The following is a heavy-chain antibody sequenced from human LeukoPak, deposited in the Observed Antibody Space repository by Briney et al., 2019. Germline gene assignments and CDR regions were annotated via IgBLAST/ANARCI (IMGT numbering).Heavy chain of an antibody. D-gene: IGHD4-17*01. CDR3: AREELYGDYPSYYGMDV. Sequence: ASVKVSCKASGYTFTNYGITWVRQAPGQGLEWMGWISAYNGNTNYAQKLQGRVTMTTDTSTSTAYMELRSLRSDDTAVYYCAREELYGDYPSYYGMDVWGQGTTVTVSS. V-gene: IGHV1-18*01. CDR2: ISAYNGNT. J-gene: IGHJ6*02. CDR1: GYTFTNYG.